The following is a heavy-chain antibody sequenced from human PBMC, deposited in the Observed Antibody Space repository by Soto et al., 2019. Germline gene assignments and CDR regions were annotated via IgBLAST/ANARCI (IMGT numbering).Heavy chain of an antibody. J-gene: IGHJ6*02. CDR3: AHRLPGPSGYDV. Sequence: PTLVNPTPTLTLTCTFSGFSLTSGVVGVGWIRQPPGEALEWLALIYWNDEQYYTPSLRNRLTITRDTSKNQVVLTMTNMDPVDTATYYCAHRLPGPSGYDVWGQGTTVTVSS. CDR1: GFSLTSGVVG. D-gene: IGHD6-13*01. CDR2: IYWNDEQ. V-gene: IGHV2-5*01.